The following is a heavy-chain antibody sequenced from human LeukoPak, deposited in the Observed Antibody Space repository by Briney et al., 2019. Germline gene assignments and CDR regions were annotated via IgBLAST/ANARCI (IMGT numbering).Heavy chain of an antibody. CDR3: AKYDGEATNLYFDY. D-gene: IGHD5-12*01. J-gene: IGHJ4*02. Sequence: GGSLRLSCAASRFTFSNYAMGWVRQAPGKGLEWVSSISGSGPRTYYADSVRGRFTISRDNSRNTVYLQMNNLRAEDTAVYYCAKYDGEATNLYFDYWGQGTLVTVSS. CDR1: RFTFSNYA. CDR2: ISGSGPRT. V-gene: IGHV3-23*01.